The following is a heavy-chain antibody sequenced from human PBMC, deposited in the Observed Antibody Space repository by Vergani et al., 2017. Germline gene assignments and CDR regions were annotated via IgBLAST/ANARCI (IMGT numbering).Heavy chain of an antibody. D-gene: IGHD6-19*01. CDR2: INHSGST. CDR3: ARRSSGWYVGP. Sequence: QVQLQESGPGLLKPSETLSLTCAVYGGSFSGYYWSWIRQPPGKGLEWIGEINHSGSTNYNPSLKSRVTISVDTSKNQFSLKLSSVTAADTAVYYCARRSSGWYVGPWGQGTLVTVSS. V-gene: IGHV4-34*01. CDR1: GGSFSGYY. J-gene: IGHJ5*02.